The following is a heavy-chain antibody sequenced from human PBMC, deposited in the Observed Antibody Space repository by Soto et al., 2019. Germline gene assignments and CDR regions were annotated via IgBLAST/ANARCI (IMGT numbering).Heavy chain of an antibody. V-gene: IGHV1-69*01. CDR3: AAELGFGKLSVV. CDR1: GDTFKNCV. CDR2: IITLFGTT. Sequence: QVQVVQSGVEVRRPGSSGKVSCKASGDTFKNCVISWVRQAPGQGLEWMGGIITLFGTTDFAQRFQGRLTITTDESTTTAYMELSRLRSEDTATYYCAAELGFGKLSVVWGQGTTVIVSS. J-gene: IGHJ6*02. D-gene: IGHD3-10*01.